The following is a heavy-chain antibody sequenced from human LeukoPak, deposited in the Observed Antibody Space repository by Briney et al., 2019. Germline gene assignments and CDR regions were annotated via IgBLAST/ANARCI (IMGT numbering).Heavy chain of an antibody. CDR3: AGRHAVADPDGMDV. CDR1: GGSFSGYY. V-gene: IGHV4-34*01. CDR2: INHSGST. D-gene: IGHD6-19*01. Sequence: SETLSLTCAVYGGSFSGYYWSWIRQPPGKGLEWIGEINHSGSTNYNPSLKSRVTISVDTSKNQFSLKLSSVTAADTAVYYCAGRHAVADPDGMDVWGQGTTVTVSS. J-gene: IGHJ6*02.